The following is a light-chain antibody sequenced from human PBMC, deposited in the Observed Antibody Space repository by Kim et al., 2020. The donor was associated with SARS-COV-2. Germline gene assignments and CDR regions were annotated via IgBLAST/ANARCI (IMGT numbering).Light chain of an antibody. Sequence: ASVGDRVTITCRASQSISSWLAWYQQKPGKAPKLLIYKASSLESGVPSRFSGRGSGTEFTLTISSLQPDDFATYYCQQYNSYSWTFGQGTKVDIK. CDR1: QSISSW. CDR3: QQYNSYSWT. CDR2: KAS. J-gene: IGKJ1*01. V-gene: IGKV1-5*03.